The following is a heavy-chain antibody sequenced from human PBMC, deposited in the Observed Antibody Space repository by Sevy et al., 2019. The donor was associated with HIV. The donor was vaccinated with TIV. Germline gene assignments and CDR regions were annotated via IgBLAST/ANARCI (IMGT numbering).Heavy chain of an antibody. CDR3: ARGVTIFGVDYYFQH. CDR2: INPNSGDT. Sequence: ASVKVSCKASGNTFTVYFVYWVRQAPGQGLEWMGWINPNSGDTNYAQNFQGRVTMTSDGSIGTAYMELRSLTSDDTAVYYCARGVTIFGVDYYFQHWGQGALVTVSS. V-gene: IGHV1-2*02. J-gene: IGHJ1*01. D-gene: IGHD3-3*01. CDR1: GNTFTVYF.